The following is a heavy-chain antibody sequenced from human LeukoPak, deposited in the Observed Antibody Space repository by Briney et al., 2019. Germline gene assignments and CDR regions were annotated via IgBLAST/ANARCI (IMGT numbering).Heavy chain of an antibody. V-gene: IGHV1-24*01. CDR2: FDPEDGET. J-gene: IGHJ5*02. CDR3: ATDRSYGSGSFNWFDP. D-gene: IGHD3-10*01. CDR1: GYTLTELS. Sequence: ASVKVSCKVSGYTLTELSMHWVRQTPGKGLEWMGGFDPEDGETIYAQKFQGRVTMTEDTSTDTAYMELSSLRSEDTAVYYCATDRSYGSGSFNWFDPWGQGTLVTVSS.